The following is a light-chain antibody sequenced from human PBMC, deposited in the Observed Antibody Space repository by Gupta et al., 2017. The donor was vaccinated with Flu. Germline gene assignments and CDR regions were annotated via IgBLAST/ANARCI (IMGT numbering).Light chain of an antibody. V-gene: IGKV3-20*01. Sequence: ATLSCRASQSVTSNYIAWYQQKPGQAPRLLIYGASNRATGIPDRFSGSGSGADFTLTISRLEPEDFAVFYCQQYGSSRWTFGQGTKVEI. J-gene: IGKJ1*01. CDR2: GAS. CDR1: QSVTSNY. CDR3: QQYGSSRWT.